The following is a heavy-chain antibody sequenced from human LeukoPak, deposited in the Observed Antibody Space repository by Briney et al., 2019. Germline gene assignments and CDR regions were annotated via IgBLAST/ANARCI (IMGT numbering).Heavy chain of an antibody. Sequence: GGSLRLSCAASGFTVSSNYMSWVRQAPGKGLEWVSVIYSGGSTYYADSVKGRFTISRDNSKNTLYLDMDSLTPEDTAVYYCAAAGLGVAHWFSSWGLGTLVIVSS. J-gene: IGHJ5*01. D-gene: IGHD2-15*01. CDR1: GFTVSSNY. CDR2: IYSGGST. V-gene: IGHV3-53*05. CDR3: AAAGLGVAHWFSS.